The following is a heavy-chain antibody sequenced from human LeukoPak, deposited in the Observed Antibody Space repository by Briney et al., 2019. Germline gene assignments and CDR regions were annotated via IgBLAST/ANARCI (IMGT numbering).Heavy chain of an antibody. D-gene: IGHD5-18*01. CDR3: ARDRIHQPFDY. J-gene: IGHJ4*02. V-gene: IGHV3-21*01. CDR2: ISSSSSYI. Sequence: GGSLRLSCVASGFTFSSYWMHWVRQDPRKGLVWVSSISSSSSYIYYADSVKGRFTISRDNAKNSLYLQMNSLRAEDTAVYYCARDRIHQPFDYWGQGTLVTVSS. CDR1: GFTFSSYW.